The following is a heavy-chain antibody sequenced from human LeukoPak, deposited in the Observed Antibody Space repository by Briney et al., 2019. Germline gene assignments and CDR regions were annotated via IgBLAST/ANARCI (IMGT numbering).Heavy chain of an antibody. CDR1: GGSFSGYY. CDR3: ARGSSTGSYFDY. D-gene: IGHD4-17*01. Sequence: PSETLSLTCAVYGGSFSGYYWSCIRQPPGKGLEWIGEIDHSGSTNYNPSLKSRVTISVDTSKNQFSLKLSSVTAADTAVYYCARGSSTGSYFDYWGQGTLVTVSS. CDR2: IDHSGST. J-gene: IGHJ4*02. V-gene: IGHV4-34*01.